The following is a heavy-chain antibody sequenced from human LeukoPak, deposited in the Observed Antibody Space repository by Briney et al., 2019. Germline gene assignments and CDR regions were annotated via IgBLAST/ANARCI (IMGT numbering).Heavy chain of an antibody. CDR3: ARDPGAGSGWMYYFDY. V-gene: IGHV4-30-4*08. J-gene: IGHJ4*02. Sequence: SQTLSLTCTVSGGSISSGDYYWSWIRQPPGKGLEWIGYIYTSGSTNYNPSLKSRVTMSVDASKNQFSLKLSSVTAADTAVYYCARDPGAGSGWMYYFDYWGQGTLVTVSS. CDR1: GGSISSGDYY. D-gene: IGHD6-19*01. CDR2: IYTSGST.